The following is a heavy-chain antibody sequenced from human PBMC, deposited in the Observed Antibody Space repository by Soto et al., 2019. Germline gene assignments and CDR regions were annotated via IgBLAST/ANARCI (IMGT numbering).Heavy chain of an antibody. D-gene: IGHD4-17*01. J-gene: IGHJ6*03. CDR2: ISSSGSTI. CDR3: ARRWTAVTKYFYYYMDV. CDR1: GFTFSDYY. V-gene: IGHV3-11*01. Sequence: QVQLVESGGGLVKPGGSLRLSCAASGFTFSDYYMSWIRQAPGKGLEWVSYISSSGSTIYSADSVRGRFTISRDNAKNSLYLQMNGLRAEDTAVYYCARRWTAVTKYFYYYMDVWGTGTTVTVSS.